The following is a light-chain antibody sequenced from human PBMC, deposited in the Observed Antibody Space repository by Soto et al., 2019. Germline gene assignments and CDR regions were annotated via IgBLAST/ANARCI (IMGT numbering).Light chain of an antibody. Sequence: DIGLTKSPGTLAFSPGERATLSCRASQRISSRYLAWYQQKPGQAHGLLIDGTSNRATGITDRFSGSVSGTDFTLTISRLESEDFAVYFCQQYGNSPQNFGQGTQLEIK. CDR2: GTS. V-gene: IGKV3-20*01. CDR1: QRISSRY. CDR3: QQYGNSPQN. J-gene: IGKJ2*01.